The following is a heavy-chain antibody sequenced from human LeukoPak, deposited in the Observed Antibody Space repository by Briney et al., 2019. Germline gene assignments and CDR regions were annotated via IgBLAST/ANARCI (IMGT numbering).Heavy chain of an antibody. D-gene: IGHD6-19*01. CDR1: GFTFSSYG. V-gene: IGHV3-33*06. CDR2: IWYDGSNK. J-gene: IGHJ6*03. Sequence: PGRSLRLSCAASGFTFSSYGMHWVRQAPGKGLEWVAVIWYDGSNKYYADSVKGRFTISRDNSKNTLYLQMNSLRAEDTAVYYCAKDGAKWLDPLYYYMDVWGKGTTVTVSS. CDR3: AKDGAKWLDPLYYYMDV.